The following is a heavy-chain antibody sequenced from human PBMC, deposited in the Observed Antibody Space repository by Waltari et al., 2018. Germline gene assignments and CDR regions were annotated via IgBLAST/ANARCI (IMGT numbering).Heavy chain of an antibody. D-gene: IGHD2-21*01. CDR1: GFIFSSYG. J-gene: IGHJ4*02. Sequence: QVHLVEYGGGVVQTGGSLRLSCAASGFIFSSYGMQWVRQAPGMGMGWVCFLLFDGSNNSYEDAMKGRFTVSIAKSKHTLFMQMNTMRHEATAVSYWSKDHVVVVSGGMTKVFDYWGQGTLVTVSS. CDR3: SKDHVVVVSGGMTKVFDY. V-gene: IGHV3-30*02. CDR2: LLFDGSNN.